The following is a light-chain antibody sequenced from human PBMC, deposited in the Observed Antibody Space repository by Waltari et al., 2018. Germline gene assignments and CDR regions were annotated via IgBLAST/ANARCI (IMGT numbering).Light chain of an antibody. CDR1: SSDIGSYTL. CDR3: SSYAGSVV. CDR2: GVN. J-gene: IGLJ3*02. Sequence: QSALTQPASVSGSRGQSITISCTGSSSDIGSYTLVSWYQHHPGNAPKLLIYGVNNRPSGVSNRFSGSKSGNTASLTISGLQAEDEADYYCSSYAGSVVFGGGTKLTVL. V-gene: IGLV2-23*02.